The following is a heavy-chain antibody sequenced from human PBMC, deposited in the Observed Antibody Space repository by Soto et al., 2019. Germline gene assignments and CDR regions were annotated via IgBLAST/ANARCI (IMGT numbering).Heavy chain of an antibody. V-gene: IGHV3-30-3*01. D-gene: IGHD3-22*01. CDR2: ISFDGSNK. J-gene: IGHJ4*02. CDR1: GFTFSSYA. Sequence: GXSLRLSCAASGFTFSSYAMHWVRQAPGKGLEWVAVISFDGSNKYYADSVKGRFTISRDNSKNTLHLQMNSLRAEDTALYYCARVSIEGVITAYYFDYLGQGNLVTVSS. CDR3: ARVSIEGVITAYYFDY.